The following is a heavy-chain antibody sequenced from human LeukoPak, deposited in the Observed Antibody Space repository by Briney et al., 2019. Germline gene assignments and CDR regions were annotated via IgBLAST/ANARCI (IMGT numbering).Heavy chain of an antibody. CDR3: AREDGYNRHFDY. CDR2: INHSGST. V-gene: IGHV4-34*01. D-gene: IGHD5-24*01. J-gene: IGHJ4*02. CDR1: GGSFSGYY. Sequence: PSETLSLTCAVYGGSFSGYYWSWIRQPPGKGLEWIGEINHSGSTNYNPSLKSRVTISVDTSKNQFSLKLSSVTAADTAVYYCAREDGYNRHFDYWGQGTLVTVSS.